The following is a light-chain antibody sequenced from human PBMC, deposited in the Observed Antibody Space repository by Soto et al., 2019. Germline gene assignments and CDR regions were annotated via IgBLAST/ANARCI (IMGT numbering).Light chain of an antibody. CDR3: QQYGSFALT. J-gene: IGKJ4*01. CDR1: QSVSSY. CDR2: DAS. V-gene: IGKV3-20*01. Sequence: IVWTQSPGTLSLYPGETATLAGRASQSVSSYLAWYQQKPGQAPRLLIYDASNRATGIPARFSGSGSGTDFTLTISRLEPEDFAVYYCQQYGSFALTFGGGTKVDIK.